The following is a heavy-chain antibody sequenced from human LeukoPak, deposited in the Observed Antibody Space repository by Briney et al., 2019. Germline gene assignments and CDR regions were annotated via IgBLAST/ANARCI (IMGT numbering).Heavy chain of an antibody. V-gene: IGHV5-51*01. CDR3: ARPLRYCSSTSCYTRDAFDI. Sequence: LGESLKISCKGSGYSFTSYWIGWVRQMPGKGLEWMGIIYPGDSDTRYSPSFQGQVTISADKSISTAYLQWSSLKASDTAMYYCARPLRYCSSTSCYTRDAFDIWGQGTMVTVSS. J-gene: IGHJ3*02. CDR2: IYPGDSDT. CDR1: GYSFTSYW. D-gene: IGHD2-2*02.